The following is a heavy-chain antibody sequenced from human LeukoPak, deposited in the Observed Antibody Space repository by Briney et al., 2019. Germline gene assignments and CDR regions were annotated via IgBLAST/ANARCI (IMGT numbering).Heavy chain of an antibody. CDR1: GYTFTGNF. V-gene: IGHV1-2*02. J-gene: IGHJ3*02. Sequence: ASVKVSCKASGYTFTGNFIHWVRQAPGQGLEWVGLINPKSGATTYAQRFQGRLTLTRDTSISTAFMELDTLGSDDTAVYYCAGGGIEVPAFDIWGRGTMVTVSS. D-gene: IGHD3-16*01. CDR3: AGGGIEVPAFDI. CDR2: INPKSGAT.